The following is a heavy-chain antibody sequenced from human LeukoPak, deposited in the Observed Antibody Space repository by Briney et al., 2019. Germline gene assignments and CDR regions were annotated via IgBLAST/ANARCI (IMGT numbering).Heavy chain of an antibody. Sequence: MTGGSLRLSCAASGFTFSNAWMSWVRQAPGKGLEWVGRIKSKTDGGTTDYAAPVKGRFTISRDNSKNTLYLQMNSLKTEDTAGYYCTTGSPNVDTPGTPDPDYWDQGTLVTVSS. J-gene: IGHJ4*02. V-gene: IGHV3-15*01. CDR1: GFTFSNAW. CDR3: TTGSPNVDTPGTPDPDY. CDR2: IKSKTDGGTT. D-gene: IGHD5-18*01.